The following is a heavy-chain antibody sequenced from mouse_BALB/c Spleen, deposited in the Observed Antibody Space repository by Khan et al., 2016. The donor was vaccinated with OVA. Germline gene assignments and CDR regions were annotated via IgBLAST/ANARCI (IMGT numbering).Heavy chain of an antibody. Sequence: EVKLEVSGPGLVKPSQSLSLTCTVTGYSITSGYGWNWLRQFPGNKLEWMGYISYSASTNYNPSLKSRISITRDTSKNQFFLQLNSVTTEDTATYYCARTARIKYWGQGTTLTVSS. CDR2: ISYSAST. CDR1: GYSITSGYG. J-gene: IGHJ2*01. D-gene: IGHD1-2*01. CDR3: ARTARIKY. V-gene: IGHV3-2*02.